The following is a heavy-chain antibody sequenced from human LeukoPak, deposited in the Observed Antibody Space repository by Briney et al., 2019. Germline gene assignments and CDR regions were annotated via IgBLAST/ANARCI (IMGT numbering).Heavy chain of an antibody. Sequence: ASVKVSCKASGYTFTGYYMHWVRQAPGQGLEWMGWINPNSGGTNYAQKVQGRVTMTRDTSISTAYMELSRLRSDDTAVYYCARERGKGYCSSTSCYIISDAFDIWGQGTMVTVSS. J-gene: IGHJ3*02. CDR2: INPNSGGT. CDR3: ARERGKGYCSSTSCYIISDAFDI. V-gene: IGHV1-2*02. D-gene: IGHD2-2*01. CDR1: GYTFTGYY.